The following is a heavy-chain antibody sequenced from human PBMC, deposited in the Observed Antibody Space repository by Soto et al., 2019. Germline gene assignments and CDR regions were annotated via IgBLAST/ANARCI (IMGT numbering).Heavy chain of an antibody. D-gene: IGHD2-21*01. J-gene: IGHJ3*02. CDR2: IYSGGST. CDR3: ARRSVMAAFDI. CDR1: GFTVSSNY. V-gene: IGHV3-53*04. Sequence: EVQLVESGGGLVQPGGSLRLSCAASGFTVSSNYMSWLRQAPGKGLEWVSVIYSGGSTYYADSVKGRFTISRHNSKNTLYLQMNSLRAEDTAVYYCARRSVMAAFDIWGQGTMVTVSS.